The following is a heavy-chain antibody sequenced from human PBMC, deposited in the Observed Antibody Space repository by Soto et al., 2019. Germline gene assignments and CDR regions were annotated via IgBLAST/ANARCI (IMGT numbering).Heavy chain of an antibody. D-gene: IGHD6-6*01. Sequence: NPSETLSLTCTVSGGSISSYYWSWIRQPPGKGLEWIGYIYYSGSTYYNPSLKSRVTISFDTSKNQFSLKLSSVTAADAAVYYCARSHIVPRLFTYPYDYWGQGTPVTAPQ. V-gene: IGHV4-59*08. CDR1: GGSISSYY. CDR3: ARSHIVPRLFTYPYDY. CDR2: IYYSGST. J-gene: IGHJ4*02.